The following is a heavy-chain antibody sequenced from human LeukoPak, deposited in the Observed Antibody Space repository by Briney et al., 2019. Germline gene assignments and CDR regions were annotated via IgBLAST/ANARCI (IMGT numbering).Heavy chain of an antibody. Sequence: GGSLRLSCAASGFTVSSNYMTWVRQAPGKGLEWVSPIYTDGSTYYADSVKGRFTISRHNSKNTLYIQMNSLGADDTAVYYCATGYSGYRRSYYYGMDVWGQGTTVTVSS. CDR2: IYTDGST. CDR1: GFTVSSNY. V-gene: IGHV3-53*04. CDR3: ATGYSGYRRSYYYGMDV. D-gene: IGHD5-12*01. J-gene: IGHJ6*02.